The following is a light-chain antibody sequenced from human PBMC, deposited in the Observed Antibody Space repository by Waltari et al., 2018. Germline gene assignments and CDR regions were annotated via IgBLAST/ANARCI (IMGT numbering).Light chain of an antibody. CDR1: QGISSW. J-gene: IGKJ4*01. Sequence: DIQMTQSPSSLSASVGVRVTITCRTSQGISSWLAWYQQKLGKAPTLLIYEASSLQSGVPPRFSGSGSGTDFTLTISSLQPEDFATYYCQQYNTVPLTFGGGTKVEIK. V-gene: IGKV1-12*01. CDR3: QQYNTVPLT. CDR2: EAS.